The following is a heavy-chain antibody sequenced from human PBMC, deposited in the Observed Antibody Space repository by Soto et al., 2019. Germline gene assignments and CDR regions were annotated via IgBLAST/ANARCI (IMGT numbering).Heavy chain of an antibody. V-gene: IGHV1-58*01. J-gene: IGHJ6*02. CDR2: IVVGSGNT. CDR1: GFTFTSSA. D-gene: IGHD1-7*01. Sequence: SVKVSCKASGFTFTSSAVQWVRQARGQRLEWIGWIVVGSGNTNYAQKFQERVTITRDMSTSTAYMELSSLRSEDTAAYYCAAGWGWNYGYYYYGMDVWGQGTTVTVAS. CDR3: AAGWGWNYGYYYYGMDV.